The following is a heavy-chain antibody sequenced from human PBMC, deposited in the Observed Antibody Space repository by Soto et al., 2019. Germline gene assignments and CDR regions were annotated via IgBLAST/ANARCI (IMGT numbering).Heavy chain of an antibody. J-gene: IGHJ6*02. V-gene: IGHV1-18*01. D-gene: IGHD3-22*01. CDR3: ARAWDRSGYLWSSYGMDV. CDR1: GYTFTSYG. CDR2: ISAYNGNT. Sequence: GASVKVSCKASGYTFTSYGISWVRQAPGQGLEWMGWISAYNGNTNYAQKLQGRVTMTTDTSTSTAYMELNSLRAEDTAVYYCARAWDRSGYLWSSYGMDVWGQGTTVTVSS.